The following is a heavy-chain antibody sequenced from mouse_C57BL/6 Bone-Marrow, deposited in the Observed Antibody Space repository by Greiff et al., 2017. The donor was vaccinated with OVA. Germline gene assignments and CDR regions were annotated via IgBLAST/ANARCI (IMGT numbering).Heavy chain of an antibody. V-gene: IGHV1-22*01. CDR3: ARCHYYGSSYGWFAY. J-gene: IGHJ3*01. D-gene: IGHD1-1*01. Sequence: SGPELVKPGASVKMSCKASGYTFTDYNMHWVKQSHGKSLEWIGYINPNNGGTSYNQKFKGKATLTVNKSSSTAYMELRSLTSEDSAVYYCARCHYYGSSYGWFAYWGQGTLVTVSA. CDR1: GYTFTDYN. CDR2: INPNNGGT.